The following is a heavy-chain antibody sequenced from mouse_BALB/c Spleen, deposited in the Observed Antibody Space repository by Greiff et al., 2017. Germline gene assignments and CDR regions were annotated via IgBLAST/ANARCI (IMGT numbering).Heavy chain of an antibody. CDR3: ARSRPTARATWFAY. V-gene: IGHV1S135*01. Sequence: EVQLQESGPELMKPGASVKISCKASGYSFTSYYMHWVKQSHGKSLEWIGYIDPFNGGTSYNQKFKGKATLTVDKSSSTAYMHLSSLTSEDSAVYYCARSRPTARATWFAYWGQGTLVTVSA. CDR1: GYSFTSYY. D-gene: IGHD3-2*01. J-gene: IGHJ3*01. CDR2: IDPFNGGT.